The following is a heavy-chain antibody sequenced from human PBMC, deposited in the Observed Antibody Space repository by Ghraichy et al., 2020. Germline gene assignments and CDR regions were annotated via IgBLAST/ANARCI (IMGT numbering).Heavy chain of an antibody. CDR1: GATFSSYA. CDR3: ARDWRGDGYNRYYFDY. J-gene: IGHJ4*02. V-gene: IGHV1-69*13. D-gene: IGHD5-24*01. CDR2: IIPIFGTA. Sequence: SVKVSCKASGATFSSYAISWVRQAPGQGLEWMGGIIPIFGTANYAQKFQGRVTITADESTSTAYMELSSLRSEDTAVYYCARDWRGDGYNRYYFDYWGQGTLVTVSS.